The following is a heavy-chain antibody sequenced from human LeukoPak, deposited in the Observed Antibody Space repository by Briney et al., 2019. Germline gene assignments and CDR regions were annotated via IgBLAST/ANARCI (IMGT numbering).Heavy chain of an antibody. Sequence: SETLSLTCTVSDDSITMYYWTWIRQPPGKGLEWIGYVDHTGSTKFNPSLNGRVSISRDTSNNFFSLRLRSVTAADTAVYYCARDKSTTGWFDPWGQGTLVTVSS. CDR3: ARDKSTTGWFDP. CDR1: DDSITMYY. D-gene: IGHD1-1*01. J-gene: IGHJ5*02. CDR2: VDHTGST. V-gene: IGHV4-59*01.